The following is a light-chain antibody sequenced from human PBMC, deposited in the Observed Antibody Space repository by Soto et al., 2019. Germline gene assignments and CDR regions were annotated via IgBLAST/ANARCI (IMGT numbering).Light chain of an antibody. J-gene: IGLJ2*01. CDR1: SSDIGTYNH. V-gene: IGLV2-14*03. CDR3: SSYTSASTSVV. CDR2: DVT. Sequence: QSALTQPASVSGSPGQSITISCTGTSSDIGTYNHVSWYQKHPGKAPILIIYDVTDRPSGVSNRFSGSKSGNTASLTISGLQAGDEAEYYCSSYTSASTSVVFGGGTKLTVL.